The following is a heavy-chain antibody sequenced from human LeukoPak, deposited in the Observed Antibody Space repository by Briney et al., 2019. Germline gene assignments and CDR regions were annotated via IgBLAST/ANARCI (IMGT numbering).Heavy chain of an antibody. CDR2: ISQDGSEK. CDR3: ARDDYYGSGILDF. J-gene: IGHJ4*02. V-gene: IGHV3-7*01. CDR1: GFTFSSYW. D-gene: IGHD3-10*01. Sequence: SGGSLRLSCAASGFTFSSYWMSWLRQAPGKGLEWVATISQDGSEKFYVDSAKGRFTVSRDNAKTSLYLQMNSLRAEDTAVYYCARDDYYGSGILDFWGQGTLVTVSS.